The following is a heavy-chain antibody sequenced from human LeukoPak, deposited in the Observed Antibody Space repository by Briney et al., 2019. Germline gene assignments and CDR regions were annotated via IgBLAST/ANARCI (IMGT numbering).Heavy chain of an antibody. J-gene: IGHJ6*02. V-gene: IGHV4-4*07. CDR3: ARLRYFDWLYNYYYGMDV. CDR2: IYTSGST. D-gene: IGHD3-9*01. CDR1: GGSISSYY. Sequence: SETLSLTCTVSGGSISSYYWSWIRQPAGKGLEWIGRIYTSGSTNYNPSLKSRVTISVDTSKNQFSLKLSSVTAADTAVYYCARLRYFDWLYNYYYGMDVWGQGTTVTVSS.